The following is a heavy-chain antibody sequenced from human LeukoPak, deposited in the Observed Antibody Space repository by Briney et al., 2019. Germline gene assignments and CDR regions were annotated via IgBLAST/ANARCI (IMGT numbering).Heavy chain of an antibody. CDR3: ARGPLSFYHSRPHNLPSPHAFDY. CDR1: GYTVTSNY. CDR2: INPRDGTT. J-gene: IGHJ4*02. V-gene: IGHV1-46*01. Sequence: ASVKVSCKASGYTVTSNYIHWVRQAPGQGLEWMGIINPRDGTTRYAQKLQGRVTMTRDTSTTTVYMELSSLRSEDTAVYYCARGPLSFYHSRPHNLPSPHAFDYWGQGTLVTVSS. D-gene: IGHD3-22*01.